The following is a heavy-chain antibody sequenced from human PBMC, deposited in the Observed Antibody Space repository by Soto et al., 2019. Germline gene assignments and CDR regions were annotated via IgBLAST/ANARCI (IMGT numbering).Heavy chain of an antibody. Sequence: GGSLRLSCAASGFTFSGSAMHWVRQASGKGLEWVGRIRSKANSYATAYAASVKGRFTTSRDDSKNTAYLQMNSLKTEDTAVYYCTRRLWFGELINAFDIWGQGTMVTVSS. J-gene: IGHJ3*02. D-gene: IGHD3-10*01. V-gene: IGHV3-73*01. CDR1: GFTFSGSA. CDR2: IRSKANSYAT. CDR3: TRRLWFGELINAFDI.